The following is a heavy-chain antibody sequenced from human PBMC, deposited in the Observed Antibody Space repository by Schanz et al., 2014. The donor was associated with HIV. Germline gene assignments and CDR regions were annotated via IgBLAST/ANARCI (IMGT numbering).Heavy chain of an antibody. V-gene: IGHV3-30*18. CDR2: ISYDGSNK. CDR1: GFTFGTKG. Sequence: QVQLVESGGGVVQPGRSLRLSCAASGFTFGTKGMHWVRQAPGKGLEWVAVISYDGSNKSYADSVKGRFTISRDNSKNTLYLQMNSLRAEDTAVYYCAKRRDSGYAYFDYWGQGTLVTVSP. CDR3: AKRRDSGYAYFDY. J-gene: IGHJ4*02. D-gene: IGHD1-1*01.